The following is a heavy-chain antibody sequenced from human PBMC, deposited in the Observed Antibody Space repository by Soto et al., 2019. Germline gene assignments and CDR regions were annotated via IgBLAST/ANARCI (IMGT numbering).Heavy chain of an antibody. J-gene: IGHJ4*02. CDR3: AHRHNQCSGGGCKSRYFDY. V-gene: IGHV2-5*01. CDR2: IYWNDDK. CDR1: GFSLSTTDVG. D-gene: IGHD2-15*01. Sequence: SGPTLVNPTQTLTLTCTFSGFSLSTTDVGVGWIRQPPGKALEWLALIYWNDDKRYSPSLKSRLTITKDTSKNQVVLTMTDMGPVDTATYYCAHRHNQCSGGGCKSRYFDYWGQGIMVTVS.